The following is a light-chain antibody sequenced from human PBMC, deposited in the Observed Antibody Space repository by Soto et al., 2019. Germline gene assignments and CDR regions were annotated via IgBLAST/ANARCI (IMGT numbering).Light chain of an antibody. CDR2: DAS. Sequence: EIMMTQSPATVSVSPGERATLSRRASQSIRTNVAWYQQKPAQALRLLIYDASTRATGLSSRFSGSGSGTEFTLTISSLQSEDVAIYYCQQYNDWPPLTFGGGTRLEI. J-gene: IGKJ4*01. CDR1: QSIRTN. V-gene: IGKV3-15*01. CDR3: QQYNDWPPLT.